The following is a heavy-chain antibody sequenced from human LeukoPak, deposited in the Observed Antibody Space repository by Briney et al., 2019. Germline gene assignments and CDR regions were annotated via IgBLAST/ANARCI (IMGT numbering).Heavy chain of an antibody. Sequence: GGSLRLSCAASGFTFNTYSMTWVRQAPGKGLEWLSYISSSSDAIWHADSVKGRFTVSRDNAKNSLYLHMNSLRDEDTAVYYCARGNWFKFDYWGQGSLVTVSS. CDR1: GFTFNTYS. D-gene: IGHD3-10*01. J-gene: IGHJ4*02. V-gene: IGHV3-48*02. CDR3: ARGNWFKFDY. CDR2: ISSSSDAI.